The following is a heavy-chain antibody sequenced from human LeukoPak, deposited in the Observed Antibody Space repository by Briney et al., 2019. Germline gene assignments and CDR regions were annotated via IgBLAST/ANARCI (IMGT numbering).Heavy chain of an antibody. CDR1: GFTFSNHW. CDR3: ARDNNWNYPDY. D-gene: IGHD1-7*01. V-gene: IGHV3-74*01. Sequence: PGGSLRLSCAASGFTFSNHWKHWVRQAPGKGLVWVSRISGDGSSTRYADSVKGRFTISRDNAKNTLFLQMNSLRAEDTAVYYCARDNNWNYPDYWGQGTLVTVSS. CDR2: ISGDGSST. J-gene: IGHJ4*02.